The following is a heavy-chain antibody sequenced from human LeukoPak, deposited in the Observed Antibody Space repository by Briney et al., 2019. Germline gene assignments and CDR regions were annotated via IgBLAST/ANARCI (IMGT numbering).Heavy chain of an antibody. Sequence: GASVKVSCKASGYTFTSYGISWVRQAPGQGLEWMGWISAYNGNTNYAQKLQGRVTMTTDTSTSTAYMELRSLRSDDTAAYYCARDRGYVLRFLEWTSDYYYYMDVWGKGTTVTVSS. CDR2: ISAYNGNT. D-gene: IGHD3-3*01. CDR3: ARDRGYVLRFLEWTSDYYYYMDV. J-gene: IGHJ6*03. CDR1: GYTFTSYG. V-gene: IGHV1-18*01.